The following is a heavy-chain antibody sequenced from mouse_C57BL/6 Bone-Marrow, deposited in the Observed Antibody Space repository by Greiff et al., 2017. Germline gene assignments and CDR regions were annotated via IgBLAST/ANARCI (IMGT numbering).Heavy chain of an antibody. Sequence: VKLQQSGAELVRPGASVTLSCKASGYTFTDYEMHWVKQTPVHGLEWIGAIDPETGGTAYNQKFKGKAILTADKSSSTAYMELRSLTSEDSAVYYCTSPFYSNYLDYFDYWGQGTTLTVSS. D-gene: IGHD2-5*01. CDR1: GYTFTDYE. CDR3: TSPFYSNYLDYFDY. J-gene: IGHJ2*01. V-gene: IGHV1-15*01. CDR2: IDPETGGT.